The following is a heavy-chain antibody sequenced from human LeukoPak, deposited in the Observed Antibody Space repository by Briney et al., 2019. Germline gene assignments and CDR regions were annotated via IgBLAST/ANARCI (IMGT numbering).Heavy chain of an antibody. CDR2: ISGSGGST. V-gene: IGHV3-23*01. J-gene: IGHJ4*02. D-gene: IGHD6-19*01. CDR3: AASPESIAVAG. CDR1: GFTFSSYA. Sequence: GGSLRLSCAASGFTFSSYAMSWVRQAPGKGLEWVSAISGSGGSTYYADSVEGRFTISRDNSKNTLYLQMNSLRAEDTAVYYCAASPESIAVAGWGQGTLVTASS.